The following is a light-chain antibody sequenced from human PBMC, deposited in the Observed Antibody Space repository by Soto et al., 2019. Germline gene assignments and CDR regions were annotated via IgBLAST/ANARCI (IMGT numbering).Light chain of an antibody. Sequence: QSVLTQPASVYGSPGQSITISCTGTSSDIGHYDYVSWYQQHPGKAPKLMIYHVTYSPSVVSNRYSGSKSGNSASLTISGLQADDEADYYCCSLTSSHTYVFGSGTKVTVL. CDR1: SSDIGHYDY. CDR2: HVT. CDR3: CSLTSSHTYV. V-gene: IGLV2-14*03. J-gene: IGLJ1*01.